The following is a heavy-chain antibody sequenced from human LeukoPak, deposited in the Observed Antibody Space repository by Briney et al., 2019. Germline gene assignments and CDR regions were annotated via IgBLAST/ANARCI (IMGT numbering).Heavy chain of an antibody. Sequence: GGSLRLSCAASGFTFSSYGMHWVRQAPGKGLEWVAFTRYDGSNKYYADSVKGRFTISRDNSKNTLYLQMNSLRAEDTAVYYCAKVRDYYDSSGHHLIDYWGQGTLVTVSS. CDR2: TRYDGSNK. D-gene: IGHD3-22*01. CDR1: GFTFSSYG. V-gene: IGHV3-30*02. CDR3: AKVRDYYDSSGHHLIDY. J-gene: IGHJ4*02.